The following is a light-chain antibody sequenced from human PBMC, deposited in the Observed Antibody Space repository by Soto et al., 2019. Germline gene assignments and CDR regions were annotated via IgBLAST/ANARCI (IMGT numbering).Light chain of an antibody. CDR3: QQYGSSPT. J-gene: IGKJ1*01. CDR1: QSVSSSY. CDR2: GAS. Sequence: EIVLTQSPGTLSLSPGERATLSCSASQSVSSSYLAWYQQKPGQAPRLLIYGASSRATGIPDRFSGSGSGTDFTLTISRLEPEDFAVYYCQQYGSSPTCGQGTKGDIK. V-gene: IGKV3-20*01.